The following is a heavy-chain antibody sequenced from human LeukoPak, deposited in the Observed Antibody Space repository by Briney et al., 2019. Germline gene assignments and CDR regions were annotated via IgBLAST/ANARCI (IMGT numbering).Heavy chain of an antibody. V-gene: IGHV4-59*12. CDR3: ARDGEWFDY. D-gene: IGHD7-27*01. J-gene: IGHJ4*02. CDR2: IYDSGST. CDR1: GGSIGSYY. Sequence: SETLSLTCTVSGGSIGSYYWSWIRQPPGKGLEWIGYIYDSGSTNYNPSLKSRVTISVDTSKNQFSLKLSSVTAADTAVYYCARDGEWFDYWGQGTLVTVSS.